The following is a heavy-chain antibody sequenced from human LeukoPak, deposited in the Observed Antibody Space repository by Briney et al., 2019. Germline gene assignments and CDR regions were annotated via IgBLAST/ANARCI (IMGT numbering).Heavy chain of an antibody. Sequence: SETLSLTCTVSGGSLNFYFWRWIRQPSGKGLEWLADIDNRGSTQYNPSLRGRGTISVDTSRNHVSLRLTSVTAADTAVYFCARDSNWGFQWGPGTLVTVSS. CDR3: ARDSNWGFQ. CDR2: IDNRGST. V-gene: IGHV4-34*01. CDR1: GGSLNFYF. D-gene: IGHD7-27*01. J-gene: IGHJ4*02.